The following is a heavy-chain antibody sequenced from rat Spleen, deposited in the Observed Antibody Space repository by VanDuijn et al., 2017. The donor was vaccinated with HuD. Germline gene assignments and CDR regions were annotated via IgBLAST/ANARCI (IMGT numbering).Heavy chain of an antibody. Sequence: EVKLVESGGGLVQPGRSLKLSCAASGFNFNDYWMGWVRQAPGKGLEWIGEINKDSSIINYTPSLKDKFTIARDNAQNTLYLQVSKLGSEDTATYSCARGELGVRDGGKGVLVTVSS. D-gene: IGHD4-3*01. CDR3: ARGELGVRD. CDR1: GFNFNDYW. J-gene: IGHJ2*01. CDR2: INKDSSII. V-gene: IGHV4-2*01.